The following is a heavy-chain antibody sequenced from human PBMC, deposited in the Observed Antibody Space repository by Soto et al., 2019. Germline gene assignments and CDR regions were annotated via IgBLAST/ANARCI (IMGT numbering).Heavy chain of an antibody. CDR3: ARGQEVGAHFFDS. V-gene: IGHV3-13*01. CDR1: GFTFSGFD. CDR2: IGTAGDT. D-gene: IGHD2-15*01. Sequence: PXGSLGLSCEASGFTFSGFDMHWVRQPTGKGLEWVSTIGTAGDTYYAVSVKGRFTISRDNAKNSLSLQMNSLRAGDTAVYFCARGQEVGAHFFDSWGQGTQVTVSS. J-gene: IGHJ4*02.